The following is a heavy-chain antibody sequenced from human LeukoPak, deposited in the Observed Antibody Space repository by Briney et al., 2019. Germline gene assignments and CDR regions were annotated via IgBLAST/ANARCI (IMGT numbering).Heavy chain of an antibody. J-gene: IGHJ4*02. Sequence: RASVKVSCKASGYTFTGYYMHWVRQAPGQGLEWMGWINPNSGGTNYAQKFQGRVTMTRDTSISTAYMELSRLRSDDTAVYYCARVLTMVRGGPGYWGQGTLVTVSS. V-gene: IGHV1-2*02. CDR3: ARVLTMVRGGPGY. D-gene: IGHD3-10*01. CDR2: INPNSGGT. CDR1: GYTFTGYY.